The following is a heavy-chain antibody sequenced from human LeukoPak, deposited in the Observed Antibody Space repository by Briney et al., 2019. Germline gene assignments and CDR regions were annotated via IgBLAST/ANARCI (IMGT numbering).Heavy chain of an antibody. D-gene: IGHD5-12*01. CDR3: ARGRATNPFDY. V-gene: IGHV4-30-4*08. J-gene: IGHJ4*02. Sequence: PSKTLSLTCTVSGGSISSGDYYWSWIRQPPGRGLEWIGYIYYSGSTYYNPSLKSRVTISVDTSKNQFSLKLSSVTAADTAVYYCARGRATNPFDYWGQGTLVTVSS. CDR2: IYYSGST. CDR1: GGSISSGDYY.